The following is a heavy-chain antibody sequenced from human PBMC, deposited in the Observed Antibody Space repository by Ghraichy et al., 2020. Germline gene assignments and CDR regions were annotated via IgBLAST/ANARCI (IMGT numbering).Heavy chain of an antibody. V-gene: IGHV3-23*01. D-gene: IGHD3-10*01. CDR1: GFTFSNYG. CDR2: ISTTGGSA. CDR3: AKADIYGSGSTGDY. J-gene: IGHJ4*02. Sequence: GGSLRLSCAASGFTFSNYGMSWVRQAPGKGLEWVSGISTTGGSAYYADSVKGRFTISRDNSKNTLYLQVNNLRADDTAVYFCAKADIYGSGSTGDYGGQGTLVTVSS.